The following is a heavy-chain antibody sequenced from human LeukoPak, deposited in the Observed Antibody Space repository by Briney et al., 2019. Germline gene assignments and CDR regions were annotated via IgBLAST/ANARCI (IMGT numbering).Heavy chain of an antibody. Sequence: GGSLRLSCAASGFTFSSYDMNWVRQAPGKGLEWVSYTSSSAGTMYYADSVKGRFTISRDNAKNSLYLQMNSLRAEDTAVYYCARDRSSGYSGSNDYWGQGTLLTVSS. CDR1: GFTFSSYD. CDR3: ARDRSSGYSGSNDY. J-gene: IGHJ4*02. CDR2: TSSSAGTM. V-gene: IGHV3-48*03. D-gene: IGHD5-12*01.